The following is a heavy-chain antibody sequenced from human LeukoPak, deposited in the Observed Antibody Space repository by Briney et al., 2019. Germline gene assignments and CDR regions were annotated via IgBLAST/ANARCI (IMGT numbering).Heavy chain of an antibody. J-gene: IGHJ4*02. CDR2: ISGSGGST. CDR3: AKDPGFAELAHLDY. CDR1: GFTFSSYA. V-gene: IGHV3-23*01. Sequence: PGGSLRLSCAASGFTFSSYAMSWVRQAPGKGLELVSGISGSGGSTYYADSVKGRFTISRDNSKNTLYLQMNSLRAEDTAVYYCAKDPGFAELAHLDYWGQGTLVTVSS. D-gene: IGHD3-3*02.